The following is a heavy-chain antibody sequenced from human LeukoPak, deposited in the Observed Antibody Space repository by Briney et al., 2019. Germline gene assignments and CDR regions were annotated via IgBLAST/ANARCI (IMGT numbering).Heavy chain of an antibody. D-gene: IGHD3-3*01. Sequence: GGSLRLSCAASGFTFSNYWMSWVRQAPGKGLEWVANIKEDGSEKYYVDSVKGRFTISRDNAKNSLYLQMNSLRAEDTAVYYCARGFLEWPFDYWGQGTLVTVSS. V-gene: IGHV3-7*04. CDR3: ARGFLEWPFDY. CDR2: IKEDGSEK. CDR1: GFTFSNYW. J-gene: IGHJ4*02.